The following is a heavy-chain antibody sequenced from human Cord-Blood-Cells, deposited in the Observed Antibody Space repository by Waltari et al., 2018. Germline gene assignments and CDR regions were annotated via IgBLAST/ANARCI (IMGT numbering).Heavy chain of an antibody. J-gene: IGHJ2*01. D-gene: IGHD3-10*01. CDR3: ARDLGYYGSGSYWYFDL. Sequence: QVQLVQSGAEVTKPGVSVKVSCKAPGGTFGSCAISWVGQALGQGLEWMGGIITNFGTANYAQKFQGRVTITADESTSTAYMELSSLRSEDTAVYYCARDLGYYGSGSYWYFDLWGRGTLVTVSS. V-gene: IGHV1-69*01. CDR2: IITNFGTA. CDR1: GGTFGSCA.